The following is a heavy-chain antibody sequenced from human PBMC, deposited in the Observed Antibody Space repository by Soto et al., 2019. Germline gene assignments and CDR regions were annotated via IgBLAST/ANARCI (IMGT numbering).Heavy chain of an antibody. J-gene: IGHJ4*02. CDR2: VNPDGSDT. CDR3: AKQLGYCSSGRCYFDY. D-gene: IGHD2-2*01. CDR1: GFSFGDSA. Sequence: PGGSLILSCAASGFSFGDSAMSWVRQPPGKGLEWLAAVNPDGSDTFYADSVKGRFTISRDNSQNTVNLHMNSLRVEDTAVYYCAKQLGYCSSGRCYFDYWGRGTQVTVSS. V-gene: IGHV3-23*01.